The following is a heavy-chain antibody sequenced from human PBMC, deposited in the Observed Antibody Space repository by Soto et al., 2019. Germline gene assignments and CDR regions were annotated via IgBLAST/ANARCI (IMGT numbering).Heavy chain of an antibody. D-gene: IGHD2-8*01. CDR2: ISSSSSTI. Sequence: LRLSCAASGFTFSSYSMNWVRQAPGKGLEWVSYISSSSSTIYYADSVKGRFTISRDNAKNSLYLQMNSLRDEDTAVYYCARDIVLMVYAIDYYYYGMDVWGQGTTVTVSS. CDR1: GFTFSSYS. CDR3: ARDIVLMVYAIDYYYYGMDV. V-gene: IGHV3-48*02. J-gene: IGHJ6*02.